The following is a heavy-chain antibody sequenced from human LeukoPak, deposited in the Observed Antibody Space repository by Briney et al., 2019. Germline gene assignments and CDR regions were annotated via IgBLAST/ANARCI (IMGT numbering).Heavy chain of an antibody. Sequence: ASVKVSCKASGYTFTGYYMHWVRQAPGQGLEWMGWINPNSGGTNYAQKFQGRVTMTRDTSISTAYMELSSLRSEDTAVYYCATDILGIAVAGTNYWGQGTLVTVSS. CDR3: ATDILGIAVAGTNY. CDR1: GYTFTGYY. CDR2: INPNSGGT. J-gene: IGHJ4*02. D-gene: IGHD6-19*01. V-gene: IGHV1-2*02.